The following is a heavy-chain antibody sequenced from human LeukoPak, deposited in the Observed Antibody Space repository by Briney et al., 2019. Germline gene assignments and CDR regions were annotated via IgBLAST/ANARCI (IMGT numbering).Heavy chain of an antibody. CDR3: ARVKDWNYAFDI. CDR2: IYTSGST. Sequence: PSETLSLTCTVSGGSISSYYWSWIRQPPGKGLEWIAYIYTSGSTNYNPSLKSRVTMSVDTSKNQFSLKLSSVTAADTAVYYCARVKDWNYAFDIWGQGTMVTVSS. CDR1: GGSISSYY. J-gene: IGHJ3*02. D-gene: IGHD1-1*01. V-gene: IGHV4-4*08.